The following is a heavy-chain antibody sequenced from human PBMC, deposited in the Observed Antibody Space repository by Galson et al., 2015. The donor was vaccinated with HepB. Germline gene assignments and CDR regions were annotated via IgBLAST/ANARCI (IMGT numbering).Heavy chain of an antibody. Sequence: SLRLSCAASRFSFSNYWMSWVRQAPGKGLEWVAHIKQDGSERFYVDSVKGRFTISRDNSKNTLLLHMNSLTGEDTAVYYCAEGPYSNILLSGGWFDPWGQGTLVTVSS. D-gene: IGHD4-11*01. CDR3: AEGPYSNILLSGGWFDP. CDR1: RFSFSNYW. J-gene: IGHJ5*02. CDR2: IKQDGSER. V-gene: IGHV3-7*01.